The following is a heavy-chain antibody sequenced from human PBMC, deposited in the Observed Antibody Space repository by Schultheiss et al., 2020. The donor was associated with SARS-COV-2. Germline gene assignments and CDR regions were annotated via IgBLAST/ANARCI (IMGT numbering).Heavy chain of an antibody. CDR2: IKQDGSEK. CDR1: GFTLDDYG. V-gene: IGHV3-7*01. D-gene: IGHD3-16*01. Sequence: GGSLRLSCAASGFTLDDYGMSWVRQAPGKGLEWVANIKQDGSEKYYVDSVKGRFTISRDNAKNSLYLQMNSLRAEDTAVYYCARRGGDAYGGQGTLVTVSS. CDR3: ARRGGDAY. J-gene: IGHJ4*02.